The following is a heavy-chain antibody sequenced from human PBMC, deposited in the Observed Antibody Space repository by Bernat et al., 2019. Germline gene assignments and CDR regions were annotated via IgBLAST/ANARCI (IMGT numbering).Heavy chain of an antibody. CDR2: IYQSGST. CDR3: ARGGGVLWCGELPSFDY. CDR1: GYSLSGGYY. V-gene: IGHV4-38-2*01. J-gene: IGHJ4*02. D-gene: IGHD3-10*01. Sequence: QVQLQESGPGLVEPSETLSLTCAVSGYSLSGGYYWGWIRQPPVKGLEWIGSIYQSGSTYYNPSLKNRVTISVDTSKSQCTLKLSAVSAADTAVYYGARGGGVLWCGELPSFDYWGQGTLVTVSS.